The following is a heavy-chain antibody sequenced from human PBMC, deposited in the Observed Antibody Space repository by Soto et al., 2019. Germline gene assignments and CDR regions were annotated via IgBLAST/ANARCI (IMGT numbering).Heavy chain of an antibody. Sequence: GGSLRLSCAASGFTFSSYGMHWVRQAPGKGLEWVAVISYDGSNKYYADSVKGRFTISRDNSKNTLYLQMNSLRAEDTAVYYCAKDGQYYDFWSGEPAGFDYWGQGTLVTVSS. D-gene: IGHD3-3*01. V-gene: IGHV3-30*18. CDR1: GFTFSSYG. CDR2: ISYDGSNK. CDR3: AKDGQYYDFWSGEPAGFDY. J-gene: IGHJ4*02.